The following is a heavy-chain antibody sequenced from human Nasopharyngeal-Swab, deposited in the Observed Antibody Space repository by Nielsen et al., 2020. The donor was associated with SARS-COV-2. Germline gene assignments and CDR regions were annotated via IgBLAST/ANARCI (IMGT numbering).Heavy chain of an antibody. CDR1: GFTFSSHG. V-gene: IGHV3-33*01. Sequence: GGSLRLSCAASGFTFSSHGMHWVRQAPGKGLEWVAVIWYDVTETYYVDSVKGRFTISRDNSKNMLYLQMNDLRVEDTAVYYCARDLDDNFGHYYYYYGLDVWGQGTTVTVSS. CDR2: IWYDVTET. CDR3: ARDLDDNFGHYYYYYGLDV. J-gene: IGHJ6*02. D-gene: IGHD3/OR15-3a*01.